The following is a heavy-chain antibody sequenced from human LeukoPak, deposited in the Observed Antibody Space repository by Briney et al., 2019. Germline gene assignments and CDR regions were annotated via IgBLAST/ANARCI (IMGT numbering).Heavy chain of an antibody. CDR2: IMQDGSGK. CDR3: VRDFSLTRPERPFDY. J-gene: IGHJ4*02. V-gene: IGHV3-7*01. D-gene: IGHD1-14*01. CDR1: GFTFSDYY. Sequence: GGSLRLSCAASGFTFSDYYMSWVRQAPGKGLEWVANIMQDGSGKYYVDSVKGRFTISRDNAKNSLYLQMNSLRAEDTAVYYCVRDFSLTRPERPFDYWGQGTLVTVSS.